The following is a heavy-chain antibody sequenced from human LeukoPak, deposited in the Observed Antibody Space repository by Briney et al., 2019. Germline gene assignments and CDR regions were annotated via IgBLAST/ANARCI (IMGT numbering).Heavy chain of an antibody. D-gene: IGHD4-23*01. CDR3: ARRAGGYSHPYDY. J-gene: IGHJ4*02. CDR1: GFTVSGNY. CDR2: IYSGGTT. Sequence: TGGSLRLSCAVSGFTVSGNYMSWVRQAPGKGLEWVSLIYSGGTTYYADSVKGRSTISRDNSKNTLYLQMNSLRAEDTAVYYCARRAGGYSHPYDYWGQGILVTVSS. V-gene: IGHV3-53*01.